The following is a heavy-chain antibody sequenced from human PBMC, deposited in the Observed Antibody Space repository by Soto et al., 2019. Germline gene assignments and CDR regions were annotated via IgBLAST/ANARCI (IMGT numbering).Heavy chain of an antibody. Sequence: SETLSVTCSVSGGSISTVVHYWTWIRHPPGKGLEWIGSIYHTGSTYYSKSLRSRLTMSVDTSKSQFSLRLSSVTAADTAVYYCARATGTLRSRNCDYWGQGSLVTVSS. CDR3: ARATGTLRSRNCDY. D-gene: IGHD1-1*01. J-gene: IGHJ4*02. CDR2: IYHTGST. V-gene: IGHV4-31*03. CDR1: GGSISTVVHY.